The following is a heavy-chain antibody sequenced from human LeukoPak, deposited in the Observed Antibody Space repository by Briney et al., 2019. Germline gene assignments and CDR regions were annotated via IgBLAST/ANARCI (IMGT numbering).Heavy chain of an antibody. V-gene: IGHV3-7*01. CDR3: AKNIAAPGRVDYQLYGMDE. CDR1: GFTFSGYL. J-gene: IGHJ6*02. CDR2: IKQDGSES. Sequence: GGSLRLSCAASGFTFSGYLMTWVAPAPGKGRQWVASIKQDGSESYHVESVKGRFTNSRDHAKNSLFLQMNSLRADDTAVYYCAKNIAAPGRVDYQLYGMDEWGQGTRSPSP. D-gene: IGHD5-12*01.